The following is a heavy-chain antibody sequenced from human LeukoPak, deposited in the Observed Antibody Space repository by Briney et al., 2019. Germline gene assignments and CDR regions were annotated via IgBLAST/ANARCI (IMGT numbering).Heavy chain of an antibody. CDR3: ARSMTTVTTRFFDL. D-gene: IGHD4-17*01. J-gene: IGHJ2*01. CDR2: FSGSGGGT. V-gene: IGHV3-23*01. Sequence: PGGSLRLSCAASGFTFSSYAMSWVRQAPGKGLEWVSSFSGSGGGTYYADSVKGRFTVSRDNAKNSLFLQMDSLRAEDTALYYCARSMTTVTTRFFDLWGRGTLVSVSS. CDR1: GFTFSSYA.